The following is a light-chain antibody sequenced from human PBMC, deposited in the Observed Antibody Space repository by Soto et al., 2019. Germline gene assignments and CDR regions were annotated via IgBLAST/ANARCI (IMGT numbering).Light chain of an antibody. CDR1: QSISSNF. CDR3: QQYSSSWT. Sequence: EIVLTQSPGTLSLSPGQRATLSCRASQSISSNFLAWYQQKPGQAPRLLIYATSSRATGIPGRFSGSGSGTDFTLTLSRLEPEDFAVYYCQQYSSSWTFGQGTKVEIK. J-gene: IGKJ1*01. V-gene: IGKV3-20*01. CDR2: ATS.